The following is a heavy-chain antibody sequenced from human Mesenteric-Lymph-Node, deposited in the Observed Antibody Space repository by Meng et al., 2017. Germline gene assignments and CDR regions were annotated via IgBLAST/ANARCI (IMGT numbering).Heavy chain of an antibody. CDR1: GYSFTAYA. CDR2: INAGNGNT. Sequence: ASVKVSCKASGYSFTAYAITWVRQAPGQRLEWMGWINAGNGNTKYSQKFQGRVSITRDTSASTAYVELSSLRSEDTSVYFCARGYGDYGSHVDHWGQGTLVTVSS. V-gene: IGHV1-3*01. CDR3: ARGYGDYGSHVDH. D-gene: IGHD4-17*01. J-gene: IGHJ4*02.